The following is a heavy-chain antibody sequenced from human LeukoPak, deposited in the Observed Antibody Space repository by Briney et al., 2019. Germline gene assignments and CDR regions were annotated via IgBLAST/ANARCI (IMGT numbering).Heavy chain of an antibody. J-gene: IGHJ4*02. CDR1: GGSISSDNYY. V-gene: IGHV4-39*07. Sequence: SETLSLTCTVSGGSISSDNYYWGWIRQPPGKGLEWIGSIYYSGTTYYNPSLKSRVTISVDTSKNQFSLKLSSVTAADTAVYYCARLLETGNYYFDYWGQGTLVTVSS. CDR2: IYYSGTT. CDR3: ARLLETGNYYFDY. D-gene: IGHD7-27*01.